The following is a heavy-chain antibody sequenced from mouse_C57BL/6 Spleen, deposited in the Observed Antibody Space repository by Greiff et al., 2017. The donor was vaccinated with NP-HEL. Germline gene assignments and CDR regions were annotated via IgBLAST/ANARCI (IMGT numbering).Heavy chain of an antibody. D-gene: IGHD1-1*01. CDR2: IDPSDSET. CDR3: ARKKGYGSSDAMDY. V-gene: IGHV1-52*01. J-gene: IGHJ4*01. CDR1: GYTFTSYW. Sequence: QVQLQQPGAELVRPGSSVKLSCKASGYTFTSYWMHWVKQRPIQGLEWIGNIDPSDSETHYNQKFKDKATLTVDKSSSTAYMQLSSLTSEDSAVYYCARKKGYGSSDAMDYWGQGTSVTVSS.